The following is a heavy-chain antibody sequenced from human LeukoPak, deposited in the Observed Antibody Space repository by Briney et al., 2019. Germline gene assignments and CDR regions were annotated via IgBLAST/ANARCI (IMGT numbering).Heavy chain of an antibody. V-gene: IGHV1-2*02. CDR2: INPNSGGT. Sequence: GASVKVSCKASGYTFTGYYMHWVRQAPGQGLEWMGWINPNSGGTNYAQKFQGRVTMTRDTSISTAYMELSRLRSDDTAVYYCARGPNWNAATYNWFDPWGQGTLVTVSS. J-gene: IGHJ5*02. CDR3: ARGPNWNAATYNWFDP. CDR1: GYTFTGYY. D-gene: IGHD1-1*01.